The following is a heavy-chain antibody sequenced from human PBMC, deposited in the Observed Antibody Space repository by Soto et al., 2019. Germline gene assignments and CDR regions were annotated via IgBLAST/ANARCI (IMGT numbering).Heavy chain of an antibody. J-gene: IGHJ4*02. CDR1: GGSISSGGYY. D-gene: IGHD6-13*01. V-gene: IGHV4-31*03. CDR3: AGSFGVAAAGPFDY. CDR2: IYYSGST. Sequence: QVQLQESGPGLVKPSQTLSLTCTVSGGSISSGGYYWSWIRQQPGKGLEWIGYIYYSGSTYYNPSLTSRFTISVDRSKNHFFLKLSSVTAADTPVYSCAGSFGVAAAGPFDYWGQGTLVTVSS.